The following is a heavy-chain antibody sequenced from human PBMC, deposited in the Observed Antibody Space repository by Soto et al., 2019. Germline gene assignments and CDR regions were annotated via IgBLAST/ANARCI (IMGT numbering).Heavy chain of an antibody. CDR3: AGDWETTVTTQPDY. D-gene: IGHD4-17*01. J-gene: IGHJ4*02. CDR2: ISAYNGNT. CDR1: GYTFTSYG. V-gene: IGHV1-18*01. Sequence: QVQLVQSGAEVKKPGASVKVSCKASGYTFTSYGISWVRQAPGQGLEWMGWISAYNGNTNYAQKRQGRVTMTTDTSTTTAYMELRSLRSDDTAVYYCAGDWETTVTTQPDYWGQGTLVTVSS.